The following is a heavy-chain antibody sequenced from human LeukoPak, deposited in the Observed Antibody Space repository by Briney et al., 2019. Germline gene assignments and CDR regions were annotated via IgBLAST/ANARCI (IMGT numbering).Heavy chain of an antibody. Sequence: SGGSLRLSCAASGFTFSSYSMNWVRQAPGKGLEWVSSISSSSSYIYYADSVKGRFTISRDNAKNSLYLQMNSLRAEDTAVYYCARDLDYYDSSGYPPFDYWGQGTLVTVSS. J-gene: IGHJ4*02. D-gene: IGHD3-22*01. CDR3: ARDLDYYDSSGYPPFDY. V-gene: IGHV3-21*01. CDR2: ISSSSSYI. CDR1: GFTFSSYS.